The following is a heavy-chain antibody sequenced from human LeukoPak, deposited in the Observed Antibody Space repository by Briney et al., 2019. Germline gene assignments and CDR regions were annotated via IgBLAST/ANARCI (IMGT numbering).Heavy chain of an antibody. V-gene: IGHV5-51*01. J-gene: IGHJ4*02. D-gene: IGHD6-19*01. Sequence: GASLQISCKGSGSNFTNYWIGWVRQLPGKGLEWMGIIYPGDSDTRYSPSFQGQVTISAAKSISTAYLQWSSLKASDTAMYYCARREGGWHLDYWGQGTLVTVSS. CDR3: ARREGGWHLDY. CDR1: GSNFTNYW. CDR2: IYPGDSDT.